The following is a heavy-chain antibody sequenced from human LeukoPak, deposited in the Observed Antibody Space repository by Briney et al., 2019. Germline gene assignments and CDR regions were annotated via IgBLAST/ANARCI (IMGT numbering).Heavy chain of an antibody. J-gene: IGHJ4*02. V-gene: IGHV3-23*01. Sequence: PGGSLRLSCEASGFTSFDFPMNWVRKAPGKGLEWVSAISGSGGSTYYADSVKGRFTISRDNSKNTLYLQMNSLRAEDTAVYYCAKSLYYYDIWGQGTLVTVSS. D-gene: IGHD3-22*01. CDR1: GFTSFDFP. CDR3: AKSLYYYDI. CDR2: ISGSGGST.